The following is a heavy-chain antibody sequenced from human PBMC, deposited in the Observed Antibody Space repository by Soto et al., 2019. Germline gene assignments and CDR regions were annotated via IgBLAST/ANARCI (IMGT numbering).Heavy chain of an antibody. V-gene: IGHV3-7*01. CDR2: IKQDGSEQ. D-gene: IGHD2-2*01. CDR3: ASRFCSSSSCFEKSWCYFDS. CDR1: GFTLSSYW. J-gene: IGHJ4*02. Sequence: PGGSLRLSCAASGFTLSSYWMNWVRQAPGKGLEWVANIKQDGSEQYYVDSVEGRFTISRDNAKNSLYLQMNSLRAEDTAVYFCASRFCSSSSCFEKSWCYFDSWGQGTLVTVSS.